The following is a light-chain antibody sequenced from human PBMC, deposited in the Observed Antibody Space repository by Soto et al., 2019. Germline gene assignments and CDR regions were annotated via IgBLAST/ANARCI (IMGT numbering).Light chain of an antibody. V-gene: IGKV3-20*01. J-gene: IGKJ1*01. Sequence: VLTRARGTLSLSPGDRATLSCRASERLSSVYLAWYQQRPGQPPRLLIYGASTRAADIPDRFSGSGSGTDFTLTINRLEPEDFAVYYCQQYDSSPRTLGQGTKVDIK. CDR3: QQYDSSPRT. CDR2: GAS. CDR1: ERLSSVY.